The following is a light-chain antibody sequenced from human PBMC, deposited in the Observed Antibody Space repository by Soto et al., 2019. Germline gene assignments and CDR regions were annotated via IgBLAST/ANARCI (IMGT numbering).Light chain of an antibody. CDR3: QQSSSTPQP. J-gene: IGKJ4*01. Sequence: DIQMTQSPSSLSASVGDRVTITCRASQSISSYLSWYQQKPGKAPKLLINVASTLQSGVQSRFSGSGSGTDFTLAISSLQPEDFATYYCQQSSSTPQPFGGGTRVEIK. V-gene: IGKV1-39*01. CDR2: VAS. CDR1: QSISSY.